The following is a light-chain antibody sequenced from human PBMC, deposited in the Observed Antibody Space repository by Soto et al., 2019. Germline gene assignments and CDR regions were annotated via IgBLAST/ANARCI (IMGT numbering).Light chain of an antibody. CDR2: GAS. CDR1: QSVSSSY. V-gene: IGKV3-20*01. CDR3: QQYGSSPWT. J-gene: IGKJ1*01. Sequence: EILLTQSPGTLSLSPGXRATLSCRASQSVSSSYLAWYQQKPGQAPRLLIYGASSRATGIPDRFSGSGSGTDFTLTISRLEPEDFAVYYCQQYGSSPWTFGQGTKVDTK.